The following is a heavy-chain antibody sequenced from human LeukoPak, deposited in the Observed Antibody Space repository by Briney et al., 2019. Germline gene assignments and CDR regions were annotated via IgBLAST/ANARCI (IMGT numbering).Heavy chain of an antibody. Sequence: PSETLSLTCTVSGGSINSYYWSWVRQSAGKGLEWIGRIYSSGSTNYNPSLKSRVNMSVDTSKNQFSLKLTSVTAEDTAVYYCARVTRHSSSWAYYYYMDVWGKGTTVTVSS. CDR1: GGSINSYY. CDR2: IYSSGST. J-gene: IGHJ6*03. D-gene: IGHD6-13*01. CDR3: ARVTRHSSSWAYYYYMDV. V-gene: IGHV4-4*07.